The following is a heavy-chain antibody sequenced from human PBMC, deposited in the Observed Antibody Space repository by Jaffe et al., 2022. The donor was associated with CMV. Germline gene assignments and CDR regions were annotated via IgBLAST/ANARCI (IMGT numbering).Heavy chain of an antibody. J-gene: IGHJ4*02. V-gene: IGHV4-34*01. D-gene: IGHD2-2*02. CDR1: GGSFSGYY. CDR3: ARERVVPAAIAHFDY. Sequence: QVQLQQWGAGLLKPSETLSLTCAVYGGSFSGYYWSWIRQPPGKGLEWIGEINHSGSTNYNPSLKSRVTISVDTSKNQFSLKLSSVTAADTAVYYCARERVVPAAIAHFDYWGQGTLVTVSS. CDR2: INHSGST.